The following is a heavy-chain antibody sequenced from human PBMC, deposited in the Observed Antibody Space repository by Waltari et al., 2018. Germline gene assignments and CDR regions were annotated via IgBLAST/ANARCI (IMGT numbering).Heavy chain of an antibody. D-gene: IGHD5-12*01. CDR3: ARDLGYSGYDLNYFDY. J-gene: IGHJ4*02. Sequence: QVQLVQSGAEVKKPGASVKVSCKASGYTFTSYAMHWVRQAPGQRLEWMVWINAGNGNTKDSQKFQGRVTITRDTSARTAYMELSSLRSEDTAVYYCARDLGYSGYDLNYFDYWGQGTLVTVSS. CDR2: INAGNGNT. CDR1: GYTFTSYA. V-gene: IGHV1-3*01.